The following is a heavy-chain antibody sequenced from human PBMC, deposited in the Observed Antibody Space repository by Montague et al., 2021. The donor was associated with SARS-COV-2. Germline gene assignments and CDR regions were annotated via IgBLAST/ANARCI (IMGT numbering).Heavy chain of an antibody. CDR3: ARVGRQQLVRLSGMDV. D-gene: IGHD6-13*01. J-gene: IGHJ6*02. V-gene: IGHV4-39*07. Sequence: SETLSLTCTVSGGSISSSSYYWGWIRQPPGKGLEWIGSIYYSGSTYYNPSLKSRVTISVGTSKNQFSLKLSSVTAADTAVYYCARVGRQQLVRLSGMDVWGQGTTVTVSS. CDR2: IYYSGST. CDR1: GGSISSSSYY.